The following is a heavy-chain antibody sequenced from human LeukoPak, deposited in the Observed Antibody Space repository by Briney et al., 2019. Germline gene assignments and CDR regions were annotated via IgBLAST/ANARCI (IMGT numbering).Heavy chain of an antibody. CDR2: ITYNGGST. Sequence: GGSLRLSCSASGFTFSTSAMHWVRQAPGKGLEYVSFITYNGGSTYNADSVKGRFTISRDNSRNTLYLQMSSLRAEDTAVYHCVKDGGMATIFDFWGQGTLVTVSS. CDR3: VKDGGMATIFDF. J-gene: IGHJ4*02. D-gene: IGHD5-24*01. CDR1: GFTFSTSA. V-gene: IGHV3-64D*09.